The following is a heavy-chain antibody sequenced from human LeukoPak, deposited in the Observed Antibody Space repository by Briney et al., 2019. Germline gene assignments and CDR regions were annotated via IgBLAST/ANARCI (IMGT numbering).Heavy chain of an antibody. CDR3: ARDRDYCSGGSCYSGPFDI. CDR2: IYYSGST. CDR1: GGSISSYY. J-gene: IGHJ3*02. D-gene: IGHD2-15*01. Sequence: PSETLSLTCTFSGGSISSYYWSWIRQPPGKGLEWIGYIYYSGSTNYNPSLKSRVTISVDTSKNQFSLKLSSVTAADTAVYYCARDRDYCSGGSCYSGPFDIWGQGTMVTVSS. V-gene: IGHV4-59*01.